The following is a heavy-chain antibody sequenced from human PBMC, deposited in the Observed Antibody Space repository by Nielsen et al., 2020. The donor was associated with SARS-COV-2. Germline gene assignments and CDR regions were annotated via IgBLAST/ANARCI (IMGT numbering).Heavy chain of an antibody. J-gene: IGHJ4*02. D-gene: IGHD3-3*01. CDR1: GGSVTGGSYY. Sequence: SETLSLTCTVSGGSVTGGSYYWNWIRQSAAKGLEWIGRVYTSGSTDYNPSLKSRVTLSLDTSKNQVSLTLTSVTAADTAVYYCARGSDEGLALWGQGTLVTVSS. CDR3: ARGSDEGLAL. CDR2: VYTSGST. V-gene: IGHV4-61*10.